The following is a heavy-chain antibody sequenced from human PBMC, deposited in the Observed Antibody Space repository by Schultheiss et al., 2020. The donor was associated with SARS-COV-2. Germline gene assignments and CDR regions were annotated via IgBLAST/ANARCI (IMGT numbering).Heavy chain of an antibody. J-gene: IGHJ6*02. D-gene: IGHD5-24*01. CDR2: IYYSGST. Sequence: SETLSLTCTVSGGSISSYYWSWIRQPPGKGLEWIGYIYYSGSTNYNPSLKSRVTISVDTSKNQFSLKLSSVTAADTAVYYCARDREMATIREGLHYYYYYGMDVWGQGTTVTVSS. CDR1: GGSISSYY. CDR3: ARDREMATIREGLHYYYYYGMDV. V-gene: IGHV4-59*01.